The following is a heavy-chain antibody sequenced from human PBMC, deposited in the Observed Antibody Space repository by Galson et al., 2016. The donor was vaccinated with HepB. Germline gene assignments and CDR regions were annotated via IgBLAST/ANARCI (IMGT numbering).Heavy chain of an antibody. CDR3: ARATVIPGARMVFDS. CDR2: IFHTGTS. Sequence: SETLSLTCAVSGASINDSNWWTWVRQVPGKGLEWIREIFHTGTSNNNPFLNRRFTLSVDKSKNQFSLNLTSVTAAATALYYCARATVIPGARMVFDSWGQGTLVTVSS. CDR1: GASINDSNW. D-gene: IGHD1-26*01. V-gene: IGHV4-4*02. J-gene: IGHJ5*01.